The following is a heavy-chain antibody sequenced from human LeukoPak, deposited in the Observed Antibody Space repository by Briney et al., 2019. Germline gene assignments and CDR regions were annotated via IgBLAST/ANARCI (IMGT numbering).Heavy chain of an antibody. J-gene: IGHJ6*02. CDR2: INHNGNVN. Sequence: GGPLRLSCTTSGFAFSSYNMDWVRQAPGKGLEWVASINHNGNVNYYVDSVKGRFTISRDNAKSSLYLQMSNLRAEDTAVYFCARGGGLDVWGQGATVTVSS. CDR1: GFAFSSYN. D-gene: IGHD3-16*01. V-gene: IGHV3-7*03. CDR3: ARGGGLDV.